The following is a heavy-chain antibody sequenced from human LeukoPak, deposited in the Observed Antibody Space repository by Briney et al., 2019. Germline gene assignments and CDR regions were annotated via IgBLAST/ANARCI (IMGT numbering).Heavy chain of an antibody. D-gene: IGHD6-19*01. CDR1: GFTFSSYS. V-gene: IGHV3-21*01. Sequence: GGSLRLSCAASGFTFSSYSMNWVRQAPGMGLEWVSSISSSSSYIYYADSVKGRFTISRDNAKNSLYLQMNSLRAEDTAVYYCAGYSSGWFGAFHIWGQGTMVTVSS. CDR2: ISSSSSYI. CDR3: AGYSSGWFGAFHI. J-gene: IGHJ3*02.